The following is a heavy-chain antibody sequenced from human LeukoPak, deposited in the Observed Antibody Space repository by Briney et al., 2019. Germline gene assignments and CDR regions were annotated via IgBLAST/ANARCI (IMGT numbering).Heavy chain of an antibody. CDR2: IYYSGST. Sequence: PSETLSLTCTVSGGSISSYYWSWIRQPPGKGLEWIGYIYYSGSTNYNPSLKSRVTISVDTSKNQFSLKLSSVTAADTAVYYCARDEGKYGEDNWKRFDPWGQGTLVTVSS. J-gene: IGHJ5*02. D-gene: IGHD1-20*01. CDR1: GGSISSYY. CDR3: ARDEGKYGEDNWKRFDP. V-gene: IGHV4-59*01.